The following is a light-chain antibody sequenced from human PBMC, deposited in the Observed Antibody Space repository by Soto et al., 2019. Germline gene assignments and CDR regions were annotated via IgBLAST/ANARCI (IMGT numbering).Light chain of an antibody. V-gene: IGLV2-14*03. CDR1: SSDIGAYNY. CDR3: CSYTRDITVL. CDR2: DVS. J-gene: IGLJ2*01. Sequence: QSALTQPASVSGSPGQSITISCTGTSSDIGAYNYVSWYQQHPGRAPKLMIFDVSSRPSGVSDRFSGSKSGNTASLTISGLQAEDEAQYYCCSYTRDITVLFDGGTKVTVL.